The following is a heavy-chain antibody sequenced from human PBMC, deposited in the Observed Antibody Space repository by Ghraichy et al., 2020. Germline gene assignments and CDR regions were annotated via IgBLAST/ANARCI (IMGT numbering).Heavy chain of an antibody. J-gene: IGHJ2*01. Sequence: ASVKVSCKASGYTFTSYGISWVRQAPGQGLEWMGWISAYNGNTNYAQKLQGRVTMTTDTSTSTAYMELRSLRSDDTAVYYCARSPYYYDSSGYHRYFDLWGRGTLVTVSS. V-gene: IGHV1-18*04. CDR2: ISAYNGNT. CDR3: ARSPYYYDSSGYHRYFDL. D-gene: IGHD3-22*01. CDR1: GYTFTSYG.